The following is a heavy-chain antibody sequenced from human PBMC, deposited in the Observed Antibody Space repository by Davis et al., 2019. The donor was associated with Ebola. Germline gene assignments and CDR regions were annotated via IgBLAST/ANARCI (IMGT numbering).Heavy chain of an antibody. Sequence: KVSCKASGYTFTSYYMHWVRQASGKGLEWVGRIRSKANSYATAYAASVKGRFTISRDDSKNTAYLQMNSLKTEDTAVYYCIYSREHFDYWGQGTLVTVSS. D-gene: IGHD1-26*01. CDR3: IYSREHFDY. V-gene: IGHV3-73*01. CDR1: GYTFTSYY. J-gene: IGHJ4*02. CDR2: IRSKANSYAT.